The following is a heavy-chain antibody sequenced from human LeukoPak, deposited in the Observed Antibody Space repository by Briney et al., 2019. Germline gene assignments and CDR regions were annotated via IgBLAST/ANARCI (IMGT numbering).Heavy chain of an antibody. CDR3: ASRKLGNDY. Sequence: SETLSLTCTISGGSVSDYYWSWIRQSPGKGLEWIGYIYHTGSTSYSPSLKSRVTISADTSQNQFSLKLSSVTAADTAVYYCASRKLGNDYWGQGTPVTVSS. D-gene: IGHD7-27*01. V-gene: IGHV4-59*02. CDR1: GGSVSDYY. CDR2: IYHTGST. J-gene: IGHJ4*02.